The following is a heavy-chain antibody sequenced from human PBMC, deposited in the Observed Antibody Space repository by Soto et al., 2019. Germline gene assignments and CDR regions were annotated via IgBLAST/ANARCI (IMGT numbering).Heavy chain of an antibody. CDR3: ARVWGSSSWSPFDY. Sequence: SETLSLTCTVSGGSISIYYWSWIRQPPGKGLEWIGYIYYSGSTNYNPSLKSRVTISVDTSKNQFSLKLSSVTAADMAVYYCARVWGSSSWSPFDYWGQGTLVTVSS. V-gene: IGHV4-59*01. D-gene: IGHD6-13*01. J-gene: IGHJ4*02. CDR2: IYYSGST. CDR1: GGSISIYY.